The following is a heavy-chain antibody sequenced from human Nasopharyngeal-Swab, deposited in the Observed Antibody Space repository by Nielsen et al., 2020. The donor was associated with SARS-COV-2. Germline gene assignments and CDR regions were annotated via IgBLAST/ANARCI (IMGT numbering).Heavy chain of an antibody. D-gene: IGHD3-9*01. CDR2: LSTDGRST. J-gene: IGHJ6*03. CDR1: GFTVSTYW. CDR3: AKDSRYYDILTGYYNRYYYYYYYMDV. Sequence: GGSLRLSCAASGFTVSTYWMHWVRQAPGKGPVWIARLSTDGRSTDYADSVKGRFTISRDNSKNTLYLQMNSLRAEDTAVYYCAKDSRYYDILTGYYNRYYYYYYYMDVWGKGTTVTVSS. V-gene: IGHV3-74*01.